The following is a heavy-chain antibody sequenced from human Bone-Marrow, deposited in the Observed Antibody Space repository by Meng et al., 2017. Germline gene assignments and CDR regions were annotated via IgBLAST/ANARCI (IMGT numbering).Heavy chain of an antibody. CDR1: GGSFSGYY. CDR2: INHSGST. CDR3: ASGYCSGGSCQVGWFDP. Sequence: QVQLQQWGAGLLKPSETLSLTCAVYGGSFSGYYWSWIRQPPGKGLEWIGEINHSGSTNYNLSLKSRVTISVDTSKNQFSLKLSSVTAADTAVYYCASGYCSGGSCQVGWFDPWGQGTLVTVSS. V-gene: IGHV4-34*01. J-gene: IGHJ5*02. D-gene: IGHD2-15*01.